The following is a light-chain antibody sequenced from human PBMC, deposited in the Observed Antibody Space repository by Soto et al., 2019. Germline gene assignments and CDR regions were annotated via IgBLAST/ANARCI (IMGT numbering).Light chain of an antibody. CDR3: SSSAGSDVV. J-gene: IGLJ2*01. CDR1: SSNIGAGYD. V-gene: IGLV1-40*01. CDR2: GNS. Sequence: QSVLTQPPSVSGAPGQRVTISCTGSSSNIGAGYDVHWYQQLPGTAPKLLIYGNSNRPSGVPDRFSGSKSGTSASLAITGLQAEDEADYYCSSSAGSDVVFGGGTKLTVL.